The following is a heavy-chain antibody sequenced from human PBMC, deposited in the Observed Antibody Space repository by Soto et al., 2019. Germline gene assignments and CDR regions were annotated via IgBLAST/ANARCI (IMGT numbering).Heavy chain of an antibody. CDR1: GFTFNTYA. V-gene: IGHV3-23*01. Sequence: GGSLRLSCAASGFTFNTYAMSWVRQAPGKGLEWVSSISTTDATYYADSVKGHFTISRDNFKNTLYLQMNSLRVEDTAIYYCAKNYYFDAWGTGTLVTV. J-gene: IGHJ4*02. CDR2: ISTTDAT. CDR3: AKNYYFDA.